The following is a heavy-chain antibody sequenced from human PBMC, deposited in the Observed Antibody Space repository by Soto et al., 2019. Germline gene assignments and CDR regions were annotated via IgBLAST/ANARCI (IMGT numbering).Heavy chain of an antibody. CDR2: ISYDGSNK. J-gene: IGHJ4*02. Sequence: VAVISYDGSNKYYADSVKGRFTISRDNSKNTLYLQMNSLRAEDTAVYYCAKGSLRFLEWLRGFDYWGQGTLVTVSS. D-gene: IGHD3-3*01. V-gene: IGHV3-30*18. CDR3: AKGSLRFLEWLRGFDY.